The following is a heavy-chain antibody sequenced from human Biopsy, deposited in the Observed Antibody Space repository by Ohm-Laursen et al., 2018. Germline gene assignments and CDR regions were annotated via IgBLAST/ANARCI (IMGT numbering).Heavy chain of an antibody. V-gene: IGHV4-59*08. Sequence: SETLSLTWSVSRDSISNYYWTWIRQPPGKGLEWIGSIYYRGNTNYNPSLKSRVTISVDTSKNQFSLKLSSATAADTAVFYCARHGSQGYCTGGSCVDYWGQGALVTVSS. J-gene: IGHJ4*02. CDR2: IYYRGNT. CDR3: ARHGSQGYCTGGSCVDY. D-gene: IGHD2-15*01. CDR1: RDSISNYY.